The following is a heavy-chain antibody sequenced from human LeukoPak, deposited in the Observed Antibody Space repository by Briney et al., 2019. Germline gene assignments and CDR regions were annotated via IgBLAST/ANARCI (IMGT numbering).Heavy chain of an antibody. CDR2: IRDSSSYI. V-gene: IGHV3-21*01. CDR3: AREGTAYCGGDCYLDY. D-gene: IGHD2-21*01. J-gene: IGHJ4*02. CDR1: GFTFSTYS. Sequence: PGGSLRLSCAASGFTFSTYSMNWVRQAPGKGLEWISSIRDSSSYIYYADSVKGRFTLSRDNAKNSLYLQMSSLRAEDTAVYYCAREGTAYCGGDCYLDYWGQGTLVTASS.